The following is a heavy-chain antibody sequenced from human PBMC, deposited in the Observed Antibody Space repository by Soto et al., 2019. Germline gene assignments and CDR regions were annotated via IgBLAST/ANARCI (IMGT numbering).Heavy chain of an antibody. CDR3: ARDHTFIVATMSIDF. V-gene: IGHV1-18*01. CDR1: GYTFTNYG. CDR2: ISPYNGHT. J-gene: IGHJ4*02. Sequence: QVPLAQSGGEVKKLGASLKVSCKASGYTFTNYGISWVRQAPGQGLEWMGWISPYNGHTNSAQKFQDRMSMTTDTSTATAYRELRRLRTDDTAVYYWARDHTFIVATMSIDFWGQGTRVSVSS. D-gene: IGHD5-12*01.